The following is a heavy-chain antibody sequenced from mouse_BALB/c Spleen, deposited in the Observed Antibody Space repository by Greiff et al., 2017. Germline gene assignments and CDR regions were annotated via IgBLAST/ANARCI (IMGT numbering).Heavy chain of an antibody. CDR2: INPYNDGT. CDR1: GYTFTSYV. Sequence: EVQLVESGPELVKPGASVKMSCKASGYTFTSYVMHWVKQKPGQGLEWIGYINPYNDGTKYNEKFKGKATLTSDKSSSTAYMELSSLTSEDSAVYYCARGVIYYGSSYYFDYWGQGTTLTVSS. J-gene: IGHJ2*01. V-gene: IGHV1-14*01. CDR3: ARGVIYYGSSYYFDY. D-gene: IGHD1-1*01.